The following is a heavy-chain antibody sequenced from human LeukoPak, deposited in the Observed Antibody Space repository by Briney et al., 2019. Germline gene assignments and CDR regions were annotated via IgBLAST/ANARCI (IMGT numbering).Heavy chain of an antibody. D-gene: IGHD2-15*01. CDR1: GYSINNYW. V-gene: IGHV5-51*01. J-gene: IGHJ5*02. CDR2: IYPADSDI. CDR3: ARQEYCSGGSCYTWFDP. Sequence: GESLKISCKGSGYSINNYWIGWVRQMPGKGLEWMRIIYPADSDIRYSPSFQGQVTISADKSISTAYLQWSSLKASDTAMYYCARQEYCSGGSCYTWFDPWGQGTLVTVSS.